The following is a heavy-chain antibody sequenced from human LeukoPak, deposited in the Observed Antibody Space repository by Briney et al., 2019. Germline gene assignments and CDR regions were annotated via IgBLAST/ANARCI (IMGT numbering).Heavy chain of an antibody. J-gene: IGHJ4*02. CDR2: IYYSGST. CDR3: ARGPPDYYDTSGYYTTYFDY. D-gene: IGHD3-22*01. Sequence: SETLSLTCTVSGGSISTYYWSWIRQPPGKGLEWIGYIYYSGSTNYNPSLKSRVTISVDTSENQFSLKLSSVTAADTAVYYCARGPPDYYDTSGYYTTYFDYWGQGTLVTVSS. CDR1: GGSISTYY. V-gene: IGHV4-59*01.